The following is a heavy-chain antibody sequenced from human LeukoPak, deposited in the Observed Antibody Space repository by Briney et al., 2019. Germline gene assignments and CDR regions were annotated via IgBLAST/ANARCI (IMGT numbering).Heavy chain of an antibody. J-gene: IGHJ4*02. D-gene: IGHD6-13*01. CDR2: ISSSSSYI. Sequence: GGSLRLSCPASGFTSSSYSMNWVRQAAGKGLEWVSSISSSSSYIYYANSVKGRFTISRDNAKNSLYLQMNSLRAEDTAVYYCARVYGSSWYSDYWGQGTLVTVSS. V-gene: IGHV3-21*01. CDR1: GFTSSSYS. CDR3: ARVYGSSWYSDY.